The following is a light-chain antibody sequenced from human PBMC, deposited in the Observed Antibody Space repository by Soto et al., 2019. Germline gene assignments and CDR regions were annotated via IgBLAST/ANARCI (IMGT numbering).Light chain of an antibody. Sequence: EIVMTQSPATLSVSPGERATLSCRASQSVSSNLAWYQQKPGQAPRLPIYDASNRATGIPARFSGSGSGTDFTLTISRLEPEDFAVYYCQQYGSSSWTFGQGTKVDIK. CDR2: DAS. J-gene: IGKJ1*01. CDR1: QSVSSN. V-gene: IGKV3-20*01. CDR3: QQYGSSSWT.